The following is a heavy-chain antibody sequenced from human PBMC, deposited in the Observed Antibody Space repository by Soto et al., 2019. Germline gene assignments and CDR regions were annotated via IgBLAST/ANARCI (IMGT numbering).Heavy chain of an antibody. J-gene: IGHJ4*02. Sequence: ASVKVSCKASGYTFSNYGISWVRQAPGQGLEWLGWISSYNGNTYYAQNLQGRVTMTTDTSTSTAYMELTSLKSDDTAVYYCARDVGYSSSVHNFWGQGTPVTVSS. CDR2: ISSYNGNT. D-gene: IGHD6-6*01. CDR1: GYTFSNYG. CDR3: ARDVGYSSSVHNF. V-gene: IGHV1-18*04.